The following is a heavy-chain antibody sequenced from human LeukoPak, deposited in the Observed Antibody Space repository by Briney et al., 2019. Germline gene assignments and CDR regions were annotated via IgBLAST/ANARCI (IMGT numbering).Heavy chain of an antibody. D-gene: IGHD6-13*01. CDR2: IRYDGSNK. V-gene: IGHV3-30*02. Sequence: PGGSLRLSCAASGFTFSSYGMHWVRQAPGKGLEWVAFIRYDGSNKYYADSVKGRFTISRDNSKNTLYLQMNSLRAEDTAVYYCAKDRGSSSWYRGSSGDYWGQGTLVTVSS. CDR3: AKDRGSSSWYRGSSGDY. J-gene: IGHJ4*02. CDR1: GFTFSSYG.